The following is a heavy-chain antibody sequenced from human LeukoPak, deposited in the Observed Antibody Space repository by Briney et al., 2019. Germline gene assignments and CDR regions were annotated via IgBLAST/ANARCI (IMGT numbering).Heavy chain of an antibody. V-gene: IGHV4-61*02. CDR3: VRYWSGSYWYFFYY. CDR1: GGSISSGSYY. D-gene: IGHD1-26*01. Sequence: SETLSLTCTVSGGSISSGSYYWSWIRQPAGKGLEWIGRIYTSGSTNYNPSLKSRVTMSVDTSKNQFSLKLSSVTAADTAVYYCVRYWSGSYWYFFYYWGRGTLVTISS. CDR2: IYTSGST. J-gene: IGHJ4*02.